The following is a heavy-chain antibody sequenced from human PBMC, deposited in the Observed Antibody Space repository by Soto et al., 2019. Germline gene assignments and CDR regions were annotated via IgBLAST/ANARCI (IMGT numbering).Heavy chain of an antibody. CDR2: ISYDGSNT. CDR1: GFTFSNYA. CDR3: ARAEAVAAPFDY. D-gene: IGHD6-19*01. V-gene: IGHV3-30-3*01. Sequence: QVQLVESGGGVVQPGRSLRLSCAASGFTFSNYAMHWVRQAPGKGLEWVALISYDGSNTYYADSVKGRFTFSRDNSKNTVYLQMNSLRAEDTAVYYCARAEAVAAPFDYWGQGSLVTVSS. J-gene: IGHJ4*02.